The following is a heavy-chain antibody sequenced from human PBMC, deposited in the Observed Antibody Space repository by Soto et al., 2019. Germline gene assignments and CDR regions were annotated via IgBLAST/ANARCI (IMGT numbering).Heavy chain of an antibody. V-gene: IGHV1-18*01. CDR1: GYTFTSYG. J-gene: IGHJ5*02. CDR2: ISAYNGNT. Sequence: QVQLVQSGAEVKKPGASVKVSCKASGYTFTSYGISWVRQAPGQGLVWMGWISAYNGNTNYAQKLQGRVTMTTDTSTSTAYMELRSLSSDDTAVYYCARDLSYCSGGSCYSYNWFDPWGQGTLVTVSS. D-gene: IGHD2-15*01. CDR3: ARDLSYCSGGSCYSYNWFDP.